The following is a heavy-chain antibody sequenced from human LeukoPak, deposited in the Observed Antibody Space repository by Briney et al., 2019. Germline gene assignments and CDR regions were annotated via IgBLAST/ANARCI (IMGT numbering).Heavy chain of an antibody. CDR1: GGTFSSYA. V-gene: IGHV1-69*05. D-gene: IGHD5-24*01. CDR2: IIPIFGTA. CDR3: VRGQPEMSTA. Sequence: GASVKVSCKASGGTFSSYAISWVRQAPGQGLEWMGGIIPIFGTANYAQKFQGRVTITTDESTSTAYMELSSLRSEDTAVYYCVRGQPEMSTAWGQGTLVTVSS. J-gene: IGHJ5*02.